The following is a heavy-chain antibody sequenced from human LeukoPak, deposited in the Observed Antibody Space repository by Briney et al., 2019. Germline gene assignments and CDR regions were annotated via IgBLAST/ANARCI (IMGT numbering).Heavy chain of an antibody. CDR2: ISSGGTYE. D-gene: IGHD3-10*01. CDR1: GFTFSNYA. CDR3: ARDSTYYYDSGSSGPHYFDN. Sequence: TGGSLRLSCAASGFTFSNYAMHWVRQAPGKGLEWVSLISSGGTYEYYADSVKGRFTISRDNSKNTLYLQLNSLRAEDTAVYCCARDSTYYYDSGSSGPHYFDNWGQGTLVTVSS. J-gene: IGHJ4*02. V-gene: IGHV3-30*01.